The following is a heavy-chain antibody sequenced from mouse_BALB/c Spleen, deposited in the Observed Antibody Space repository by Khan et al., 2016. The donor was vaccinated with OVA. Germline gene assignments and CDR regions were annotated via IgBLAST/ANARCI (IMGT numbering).Heavy chain of an antibody. CDR3: ASMDY. V-gene: IGHV3-2*02. CDR1: GYSITSDYA. Sequence: EVQLQESGPGLVKPSQSLSLTCTVTGYSITSDYAWNWIRQFPGNKLEWMGYISYSGSTSYNPSLNSRISITRDTSKNQFFLQLNSVTTEDTATYYCASMDYWGQGTSVTVSS. J-gene: IGHJ4*01. CDR2: ISYSGST.